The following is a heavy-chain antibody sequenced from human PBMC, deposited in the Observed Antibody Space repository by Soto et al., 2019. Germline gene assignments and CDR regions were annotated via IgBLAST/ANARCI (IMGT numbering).Heavy chain of an antibody. CDR1: GYTFTGYA. D-gene: IGHD2-2*01. Sequence: SVKVSCKASGYTFTGYAIHWVRQAPVQRHEWMGWINGGNGDTKYSQKFQGRVTITRDTSASTAYMELTSLGSEDTAVYHCARGYCSSTSCQYYFDFWGQGTLVTVSS. V-gene: IGHV1-3*01. J-gene: IGHJ4*02. CDR2: INGGNGDT. CDR3: ARGYCSSTSCQYYFDF.